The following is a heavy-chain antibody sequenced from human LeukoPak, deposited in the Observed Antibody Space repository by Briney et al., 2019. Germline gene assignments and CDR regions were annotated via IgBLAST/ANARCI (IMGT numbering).Heavy chain of an antibody. J-gene: IGHJ5*02. CDR1: GGSISSGDYY. CDR2: IYYSGST. V-gene: IGHV4-30-4*08. CDR3: ARGRGGLIVGATGAPWFDP. Sequence: PSETLSLTCTVSGGSISSGDYYWSWIRQPPGKGLEWIGYIYYSGSTYYNPSLKSRVTISVDTSKNQFSLKLRSVTAADTAVYYCARGRGGLIVGATGAPWFDPWGQGTLVTVSS. D-gene: IGHD1-26*01.